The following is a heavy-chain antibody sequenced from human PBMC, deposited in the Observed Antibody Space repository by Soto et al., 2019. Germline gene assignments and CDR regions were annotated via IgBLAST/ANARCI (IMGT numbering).Heavy chain of an antibody. V-gene: IGHV4-59*01. J-gene: IGHJ4*02. CDR2: VHYSGST. CDR1: GESLNNYY. Sequence: TLSLTCTVSGESLNNYYWSWIRQPPGKGLEWIGFVHYSGSTGYNPSLKSRVTISVDTSKNQLSLKVTSVTTADTAIYFCARGRVPAVWGQGTLVTVSS. CDR3: ARGRVPAV. D-gene: IGHD3-10*01.